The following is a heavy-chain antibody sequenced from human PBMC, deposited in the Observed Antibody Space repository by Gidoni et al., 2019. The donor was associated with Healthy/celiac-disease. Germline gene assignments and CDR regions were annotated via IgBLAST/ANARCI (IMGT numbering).Heavy chain of an antibody. Sequence: QVQLQESGPGLVKPSQTLSLTCTVSGGSLSSGDYYWSWIRQPPGKGLEWIGYIYYSGSTYYNPSLKSRVTISVDTSKNQFSLKLSSVTAADTAVYYCARDKVVAATENWFDPWGQGTLVTVSS. D-gene: IGHD2-15*01. V-gene: IGHV4-30-4*01. J-gene: IGHJ5*02. CDR1: GGSLSSGDYY. CDR3: ARDKVVAATENWFDP. CDR2: IYYSGST.